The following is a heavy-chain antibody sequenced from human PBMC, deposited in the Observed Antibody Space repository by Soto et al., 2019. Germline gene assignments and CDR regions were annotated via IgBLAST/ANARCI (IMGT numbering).Heavy chain of an antibody. V-gene: IGHV3-23*01. Sequence: TGGSLRLSCAASGFAFSSHPMSWVRQAPEKRLEWVAGISDGGDLTYNADSVRGRFTISRDNSRNTLYLQMNSLRAEDTAVYYCARRVIGSSRAFDIWGQGTMVTVSS. CDR2: ISDGGDLT. CDR3: ARRVIGSSRAFDI. J-gene: IGHJ3*02. CDR1: GFAFSSHP. D-gene: IGHD3-10*01.